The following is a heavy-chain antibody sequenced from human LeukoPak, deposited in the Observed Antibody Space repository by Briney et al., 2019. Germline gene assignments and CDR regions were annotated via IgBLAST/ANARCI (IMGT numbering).Heavy chain of an antibody. CDR1: CGSISSSSYY. V-gene: IGHV4-39*01. D-gene: IGHD6-13*01. CDR2: LYYSGRT. Sequence: SDTLSLTRTVSCGSISSSSYYWRGIRQPPGKGLEWIGSLYYSGRTYYTPSLKSRVTISVDAPENQFSVKLSSVTPADAAVYFSARLVQTYYSDYCGQGHRVLVTS. CDR3: ARLVQTYYSDY. J-gene: IGHJ4*02.